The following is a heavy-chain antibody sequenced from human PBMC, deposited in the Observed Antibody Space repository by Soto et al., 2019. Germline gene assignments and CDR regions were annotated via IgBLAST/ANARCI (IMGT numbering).Heavy chain of an antibody. J-gene: IGHJ2*01. CDR1: GYTFSDYA. CDR2: ISASTRNT. CDR3: VRCYCSVGSCYACWHFDL. V-gene: IGHV1-18*01. Sequence: QVQLVQSGGEVKKPGASVKVSCQASGYTFSDYAISWVRQAPGQGLEWMGWISASTRNTDQAQNFQGRVIMTLDTSTNTAYMELRNLRSDDTAVYYCVRCYCSVGSCYACWHFDLWGRGTLVTVSS. D-gene: IGHD2-15*01.